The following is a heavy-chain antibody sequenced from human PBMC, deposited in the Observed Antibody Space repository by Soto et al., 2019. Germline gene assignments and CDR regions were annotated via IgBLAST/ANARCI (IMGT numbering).Heavy chain of an antibody. J-gene: IGHJ6*03. V-gene: IGHV3-33*01. CDR3: ARRERKQLVGAYYYYYMDV. Sequence: QVQLVESGGGVVQPGRSLRLSCAASGFTFSSYGMHWVRQAPGKGLEWVAVIWYDGSNKYYADSVKGRFTISRDNSKNTLYLQMNSLRAEDTAVYYCARRERKQLVGAYYYYYMDVCGKGTTVTVSS. CDR2: IWYDGSNK. CDR1: GFTFSSYG. D-gene: IGHD6-6*01.